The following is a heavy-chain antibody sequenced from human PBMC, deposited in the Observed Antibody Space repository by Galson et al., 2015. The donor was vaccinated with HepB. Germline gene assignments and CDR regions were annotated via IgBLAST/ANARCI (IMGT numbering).Heavy chain of an antibody. V-gene: IGHV4-34*01. J-gene: IGHJ5*02. CDR2: INPSGST. Sequence: SETLSLTCAVYGGSFSGSSWTWIRQPPGKGLEWIGEINPSGSTNYNPSLKTRVTISLDTSKNQFSLKLSSVTAADAAVYYCARRSSGYRQSWFDHWGQGTLVTVSS. D-gene: IGHD3-22*01. CDR1: GGSFSGSS. CDR3: ARRSSGYRQSWFDH.